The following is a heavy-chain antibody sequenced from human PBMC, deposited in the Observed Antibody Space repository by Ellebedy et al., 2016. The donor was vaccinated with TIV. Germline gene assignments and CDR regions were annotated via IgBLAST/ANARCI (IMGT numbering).Heavy chain of an antibody. Sequence: PGGSLRLSCAASVFIFSNYVMARVRQVPGKGLEWVSAMAEYDGRTFYADSVRGRFTISRDNSGNTLFLHMKSLRAEDTAIYYFTKRAENWGFFDYWGQGARVTVSS. J-gene: IGHJ4*02. CDR2: MAEYDGRT. CDR1: VFIFSNYV. D-gene: IGHD7-27*01. V-gene: IGHV3-23*01. CDR3: TKRAENWGFFDY.